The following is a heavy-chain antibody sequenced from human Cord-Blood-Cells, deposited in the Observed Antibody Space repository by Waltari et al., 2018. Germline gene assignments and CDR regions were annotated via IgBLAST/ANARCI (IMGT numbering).Heavy chain of an antibody. CDR2: INHSGST. CDR1: GGSFSGYY. D-gene: IGHD2-21*01. CDR3: ARGDGVDCGGDCYYYYYMDV. V-gene: IGHV4-34*01. J-gene: IGHJ6*03. Sequence: QVQLQQWGAGLLKPSETLSLPCAVDGGSFSGYYWSWIRQPPGKGREWIGEINHSGSTNYNPSLKSRVTISVDTSKNQFSLKLSSVTAADTAVYYCARGDGVDCGGDCYYYYYMDVWGKGTTVTVSS.